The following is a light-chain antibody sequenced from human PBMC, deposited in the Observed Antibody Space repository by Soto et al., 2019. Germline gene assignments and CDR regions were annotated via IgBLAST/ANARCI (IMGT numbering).Light chain of an antibody. V-gene: IGKV1-27*01. Sequence: DIQMTQSPSSLSASIVDRVTINCLASDGFSNYLAWFQQKPGKAPTLLIDAASTLQSGVPSRFSGSGSGTDFTLTINNLQPDDVATYYCQKYNNGGPLTFGGGTKVDIK. CDR3: QKYNNGGPLT. CDR2: AAS. CDR1: DGFSNY. J-gene: IGKJ4*01.